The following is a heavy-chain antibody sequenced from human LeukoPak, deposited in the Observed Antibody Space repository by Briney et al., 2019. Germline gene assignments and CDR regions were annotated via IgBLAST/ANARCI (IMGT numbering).Heavy chain of an antibody. Sequence: GGSLRLSCAASGFTFRYCAMHWVRQAPGKGLEWVAVISNDGSIQYYTDSVKGRFIISRDDSKNRMYLQMNSLRVDDTALYYCARGPDPVVRGPRRAFHLWGQGTRVTVSS. D-gene: IGHD3-10*01. CDR3: ARGPDPVVRGPRRAFHL. J-gene: IGHJ3*01. CDR2: ISNDGSIQ. CDR1: GFTFRYCA. V-gene: IGHV3-30-3*01.